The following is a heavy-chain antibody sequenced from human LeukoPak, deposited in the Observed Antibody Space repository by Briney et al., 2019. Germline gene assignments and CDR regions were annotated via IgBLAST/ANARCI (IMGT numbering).Heavy chain of an antibody. CDR1: GFTVSSNY. D-gene: IGHD3-3*01. CDR3: TRTTIFGVVIIVSVLDY. V-gene: IGHV3-53*01. J-gene: IGHJ4*02. Sequence: GGSLRLSCAASGFTVSSNYMSWVRQAPGKGLEWVSVIYSGGSTYYADSVKGRFTISRDNSKNTLYLQMNSLRAEDTAVYYCTRTTIFGVVIIVSVLDYWGQGTLVTVSS. CDR2: IYSGGST.